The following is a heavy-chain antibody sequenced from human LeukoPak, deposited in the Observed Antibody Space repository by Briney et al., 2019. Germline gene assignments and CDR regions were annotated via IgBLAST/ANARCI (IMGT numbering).Heavy chain of an antibody. CDR2: IYYSGST. D-gene: IGHD1-14*01. J-gene: IGHJ3*02. Sequence: SETLSLTCTVSGGSISSYCWSWIRQPPGKGLEWIGYIYYSGSTNYNPSLKSRVTISVDTSKNQFSLKLSSVTAADTAVYYCTTVTPFGAFDIWGQGTMVTVSS. CDR1: GGSISSYC. V-gene: IGHV4-59*01. CDR3: TTVTPFGAFDI.